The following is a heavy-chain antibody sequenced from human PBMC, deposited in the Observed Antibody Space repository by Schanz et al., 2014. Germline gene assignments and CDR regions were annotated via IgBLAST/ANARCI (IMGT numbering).Heavy chain of an antibody. J-gene: IGHJ4*02. Sequence: QVQLVESGGGVVQPGRSLRLSCAASGFMFSSYGMHWVRQAPGKGLEWVGVISYDGSKKSYADSVKGRFTISRDNSKSTLYLQMNSLRSEDTAVYYCARSRSEFYFDYWGQGTLVTVSS. CDR1: GFMFSSYG. CDR2: ISYDGSKK. CDR3: ARSRSEFYFDY. D-gene: IGHD3-10*01. V-gene: IGHV3-33*08.